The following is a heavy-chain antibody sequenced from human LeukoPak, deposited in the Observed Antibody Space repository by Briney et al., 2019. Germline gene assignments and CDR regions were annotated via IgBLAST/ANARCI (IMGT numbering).Heavy chain of an antibody. Sequence: SETLSLNCSVSGGSINSYWWSWIRQPAGKGLEFIGRIYTTGRTNYNPSLKGRVSMSVDTSQNKFSLELRSVTAADTAVYFCARAGYTISSYRFDYWGQGALVTVSS. CDR2: IYTTGRT. CDR3: ARAGYTISSYRFDY. V-gene: IGHV4-4*07. J-gene: IGHJ4*02. D-gene: IGHD3-16*02. CDR1: GGSINSYW.